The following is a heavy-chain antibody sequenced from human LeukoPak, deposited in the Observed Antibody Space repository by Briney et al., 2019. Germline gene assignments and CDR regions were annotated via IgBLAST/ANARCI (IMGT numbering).Heavy chain of an antibody. D-gene: IGHD6-19*01. J-gene: IGHJ5*02. CDR3: ARGPIWYSSGWYRDGWFDP. CDR1: GGSFSGYY. Sequence: SETLSLTCAVYGGSFSGYYWSWIRQPPGKGLEWSGEINHSGSTNYNPSLKSRVTISVDTSKNQFSLKLSSVTAADTAVYYCARGPIWYSSGWYRDGWFDPWGQGTLVTVSS. CDR2: INHSGST. V-gene: IGHV4-34*01.